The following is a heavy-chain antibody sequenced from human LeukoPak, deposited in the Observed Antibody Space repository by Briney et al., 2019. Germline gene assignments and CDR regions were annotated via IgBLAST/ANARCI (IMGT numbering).Heavy chain of an antibody. V-gene: IGHV3-23*01. CDR3: AKDPVYSSSWPTFDY. D-gene: IGHD6-13*01. J-gene: IGHJ4*02. CDR2: ISGSGGST. Sequence: PGGSLRPSCAASGFTFSSYAMSWVRQAPGKGLEWVSAISGSGGSTYYADSVKGRFTISRDNSKNTLFLQMNRLRDEDTAVYYCAKDPVYSSSWPTFDYWGQGTLVTVS. CDR1: GFTFSSYA.